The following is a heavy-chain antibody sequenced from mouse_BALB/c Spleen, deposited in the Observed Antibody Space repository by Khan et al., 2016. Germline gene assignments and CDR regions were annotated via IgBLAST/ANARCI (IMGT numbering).Heavy chain of an antibody. V-gene: IGHV3-2*02. CDR2: ISYSGST. CDR3: ARGDGNLWFAY. D-gene: IGHD2-1*01. CDR1: GYSITSDYA. J-gene: IGHJ3*01. Sequence: EVELVESGPGLVKPSQSLSLTCTVTGYSITSDYAWNWIRQFPGNKLEWMGYISYSGSTSYNPSLKSRISITRDTSKNQFFLQLNSVTTEDTATYYCARGDGNLWFAYWGQGTLVTVSA.